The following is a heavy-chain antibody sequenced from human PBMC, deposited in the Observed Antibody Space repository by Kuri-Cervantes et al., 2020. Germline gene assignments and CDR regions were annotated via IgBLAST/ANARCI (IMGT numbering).Heavy chain of an antibody. CDR3: AREGAYCGGDCYSVDY. CDR1: GFTFDDYA. CDR2: ISWDGGST. D-gene: IGHD2-21*02. J-gene: IGHJ4*02. Sequence: GESLKISCAASGFTFDDYAMHWVRQAPGKGLEWVSLISWDGGSTYYADSVKGRFTISRDNAKNSLYLQMNSLRAEDTAVYYCAREGAYCGGDCYSVDYWGQGTLVTVSS. V-gene: IGHV3-43D*04.